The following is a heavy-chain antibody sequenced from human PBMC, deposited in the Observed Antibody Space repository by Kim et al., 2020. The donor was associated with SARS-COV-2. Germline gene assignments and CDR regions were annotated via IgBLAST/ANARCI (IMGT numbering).Heavy chain of an antibody. J-gene: IGHJ4*02. Sequence: YAQKFQGRVTMTRKTSISTAYMELSSLRSEDTAVYYCARGRFSTMVDFDYWGQGTLVTVSS. D-gene: IGHD3-10*01. V-gene: IGHV1-8*01. CDR3: ARGRFSTMVDFDY.